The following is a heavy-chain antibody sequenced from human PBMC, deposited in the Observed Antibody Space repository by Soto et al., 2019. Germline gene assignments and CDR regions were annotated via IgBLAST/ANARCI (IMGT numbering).Heavy chain of an antibody. J-gene: IGHJ4*02. CDR2: IYYSGST. Sequence: SETLSLTCTVSGASINSGNYYWSWIRQPPGKGLEWLGYIYYSGSTYYTPSLRSRLTISLDKSKNQFSLKLSSVTAADTAVYYCARCIAAAGPIDYWGQGTLVTVSS. CDR3: ARCIAAAGPIDY. CDR1: GASINSGNYY. D-gene: IGHD6-13*01. V-gene: IGHV4-30-4*01.